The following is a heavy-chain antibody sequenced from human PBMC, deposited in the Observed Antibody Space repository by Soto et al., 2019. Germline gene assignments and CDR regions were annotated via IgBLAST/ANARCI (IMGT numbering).Heavy chain of an antibody. J-gene: IGHJ4*02. CDR2: ISGDGGST. CDR1: GFTFRDYY. Sequence: QVQLVESGGGLVEPGGSLRLSCAASGFTFRDYYMTWIRQAPGKGLEWVSYISGDGGSTSYADSVKGRFTVSRDNARSSLALQMSSLRAEDTAFYYCAERVTIAAAGTFDYWGLGTLVTVSS. V-gene: IGHV3-11*01. CDR3: AERVTIAAAGTFDY. D-gene: IGHD6-13*01.